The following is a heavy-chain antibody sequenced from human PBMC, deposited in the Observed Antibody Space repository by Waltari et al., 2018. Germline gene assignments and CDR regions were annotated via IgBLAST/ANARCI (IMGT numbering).Heavy chain of an antibody. V-gene: IGHV1-69-2*01. J-gene: IGHJ6*03. D-gene: IGHD3-9*01. CDR2: VDPEDGET. CDR3: ATNFETPAAPDYYYYYMDV. CDR1: GYTFTDYY. Sequence: EVQLVQSGAEVKKPGATVKISCKVSGYTFTDYYMPWVQQAPGKGLEWMGLVDPEDGETIYAEKFQGRVTITADTSTDTAYMELSSLRSEDTAVYYCATNFETPAAPDYYYYYMDVWGKGTTVTVSS.